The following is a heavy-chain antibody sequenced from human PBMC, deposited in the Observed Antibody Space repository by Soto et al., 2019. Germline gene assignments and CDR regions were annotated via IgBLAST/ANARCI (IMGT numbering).Heavy chain of an antibody. J-gene: IGHJ4*02. CDR1: GGSFSGYY. Sequence: SETLSLTCGVYGGSFSGYYWSWIRQPPGNGLEWIGEISPSGTTNYSPSLKSRVSISVDTSKNQFSLNLTSLTAADTAVYYCARAPKVSGSAQTRPDFWGWGSLVTVSS. D-gene: IGHD6-6*01. V-gene: IGHV4-34*01. CDR3: ARAPKVSGSAQTRPDF. CDR2: ISPSGTT.